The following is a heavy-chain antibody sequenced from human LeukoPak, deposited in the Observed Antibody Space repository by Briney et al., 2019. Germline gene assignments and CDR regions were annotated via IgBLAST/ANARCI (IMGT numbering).Heavy chain of an antibody. Sequence: ASVKVSCKVSGYTLTELSMHWVRQAPGKGLEWMGGFDPEDGETIYAQRFQGRVTMTEDTSTDTSYMELSSLRSEDTAVYYCAIDAILTCYYELNYWGQGTLVTVSS. CDR2: FDPEDGET. J-gene: IGHJ4*02. CDR1: GYTLTELS. CDR3: AIDAILTCYYELNY. V-gene: IGHV1-24*01. D-gene: IGHD3-9*01.